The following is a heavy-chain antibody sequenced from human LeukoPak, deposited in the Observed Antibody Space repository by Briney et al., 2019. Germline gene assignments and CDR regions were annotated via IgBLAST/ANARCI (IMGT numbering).Heavy chain of an antibody. V-gene: IGHV3-30-3*01. J-gene: IGHJ4*02. D-gene: IGHD2/OR15-2a*01. Sequence: GGSLRLSCAASGFSFSKYAMHWVRQAPGKGLEWVAVISFDETKKYYADSVKGRFTISRDNSNNTLFLQMNSLKTEDTAVYFCARMKVIKGASLYYRGQGSLVTVSS. CDR3: ARMKVIKGASLYY. CDR1: GFSFSKYA. CDR2: ISFDETKK.